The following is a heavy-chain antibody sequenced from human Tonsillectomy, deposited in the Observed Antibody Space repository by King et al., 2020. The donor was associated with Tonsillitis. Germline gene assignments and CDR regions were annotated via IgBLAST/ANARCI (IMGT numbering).Heavy chain of an antibody. CDR1: GFTFDDYA. J-gene: IGHJ6*02. V-gene: IGHV3-9*03. Sequence: VQLVESGGDLVQPGRSLRLSCAASGFTFDDYAMHWVRQARGKGLEWVSSISWNSGSIGYADTVKCRFTISRDNAKNSLYLQMNSLRDEDMALYYCAKSWGGYNFYGMDVWGHGTAVTVSS. D-gene: IGHD3-10*01. CDR2: ISWNSGSI. CDR3: AKSWGGYNFYGMDV.